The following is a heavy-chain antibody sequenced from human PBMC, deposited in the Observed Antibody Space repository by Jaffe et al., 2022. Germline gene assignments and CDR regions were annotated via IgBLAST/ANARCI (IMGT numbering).Heavy chain of an antibody. J-gene: IGHJ4*02. CDR2: ISGSGGST. CDR1: GFTFSSYA. D-gene: IGHD3-10*01. V-gene: IGHV3-23*01. Sequence: EVQLLESGGGLVQPGGSLRLSCAASGFTFSSYAMSWVRQAPGKGLEWVSAISGSGGSTYYADSVKGRFTISRDNSKNTLYLQMNSLRAEDTAVYYCAKDYGSGSYLFKKVLHYFDYWGQGTLVTVSS. CDR3: AKDYGSGSYLFKKVLHYFDY.